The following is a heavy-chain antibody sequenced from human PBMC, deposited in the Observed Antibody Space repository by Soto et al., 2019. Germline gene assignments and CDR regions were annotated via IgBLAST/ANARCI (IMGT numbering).Heavy chain of an antibody. CDR2: IWYDGSNK. CDR1: GFTFSSYG. D-gene: IGHD6-13*01. Sequence: PGGSLRLSCAASGFTFSSYGMHWVRQAPGKGLEWVAVIWYDGSNKYYADSVKGRFTISRDNSKNTLYLQMNSLRAEDTAVYYCARDKIIAAAGSLFDYWGQGTLVTVSS. CDR3: ARDKIIAAAGSLFDY. V-gene: IGHV3-33*01. J-gene: IGHJ4*02.